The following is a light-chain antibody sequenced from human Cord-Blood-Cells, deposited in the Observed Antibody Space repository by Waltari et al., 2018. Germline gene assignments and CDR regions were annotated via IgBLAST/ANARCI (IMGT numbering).Light chain of an antibody. Sequence: QSALTQPPSVSGSPGQSVTISCTGTSSDVGSYNRVSWYQQPPGTAPKRMIYEVSNRPSGVPDRFSVSKSGNTASLTISGLQAEDEADYYCSSYTRSSFVVFGGGTKLTVL. CDR2: EVS. CDR1: SSDVGSYNR. CDR3: SSYTRSSFVV. V-gene: IGLV2-18*02. J-gene: IGLJ2*01.